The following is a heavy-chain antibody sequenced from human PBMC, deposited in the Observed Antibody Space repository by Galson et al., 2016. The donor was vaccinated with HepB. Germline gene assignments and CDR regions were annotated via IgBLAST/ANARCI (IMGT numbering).Heavy chain of an antibody. CDR3: AKDLGFLEWLFFDSYYYYGMDV. CDR1: GFTFSSYA. Sequence: LRLSCAASGFTFSSYAMSWVRQAPGKGLEWASAISGSGGSTYYADSVKGRFTISRDNSKNTLYLQMNSLRAEDTAVYYCAKDLGFLEWLFFDSYYYYGMDVWGQGTTVTVSS. J-gene: IGHJ6*02. V-gene: IGHV3-23*01. D-gene: IGHD3-3*01. CDR2: ISGSGGST.